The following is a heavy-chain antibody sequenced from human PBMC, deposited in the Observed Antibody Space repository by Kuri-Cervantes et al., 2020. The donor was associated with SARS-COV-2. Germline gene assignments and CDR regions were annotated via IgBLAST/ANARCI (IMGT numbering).Heavy chain of an antibody. Sequence: GGSLRLSCAASGFTVSSNYMSWVRQAPGKGLEWVSVIYSGGSTYYADPVKGRFTISRDNSKNTLYLQMNSLRAEDTAVYYCARYGAVERDYYYYYGMDVWGQGTTVTVSS. J-gene: IGHJ6*02. D-gene: IGHD1-1*01. V-gene: IGHV3-66*01. CDR3: ARYGAVERDYYYYYGMDV. CDR1: GFTVSSNY. CDR2: IYSGGST.